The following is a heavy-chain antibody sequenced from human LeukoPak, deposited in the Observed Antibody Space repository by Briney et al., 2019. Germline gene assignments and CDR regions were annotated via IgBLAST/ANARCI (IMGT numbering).Heavy chain of an antibody. CDR3: AKLAKYFYGSETYYFFEH. D-gene: IGHD3-10*01. V-gene: IGHV3-74*01. CDR2: IRSDGSDA. Sequence: GGSLRLSCAASGFTFSDTWMHWVRQAPGKGLVWVSRIRSDGSDARYAESVKGRFTISRDNSKNTLYLQMNSLRVEDTAMYYCAKLAKYFYGSETYYFFEHWGQGTPVTASS. CDR1: GFTFSDTW. J-gene: IGHJ4*02.